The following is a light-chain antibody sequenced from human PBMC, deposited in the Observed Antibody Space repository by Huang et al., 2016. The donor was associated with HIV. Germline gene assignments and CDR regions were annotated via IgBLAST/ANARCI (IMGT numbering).Light chain of an antibody. V-gene: IGKV4-1*01. CDR3: QQYYSIS. CDR2: WAS. CDR1: QSVLYSSNNKNY. Sequence: DIVMTQSPDSLAVSLGERATINCKSSQSVLYSSNNKNYLAWYQQKPGQPPKLLIYWASTRESGVPDRVSGSGSGTDFTLTISSLQAEDVAVYYCQQYYSISFGQGTKVEIK. J-gene: IGKJ1*01.